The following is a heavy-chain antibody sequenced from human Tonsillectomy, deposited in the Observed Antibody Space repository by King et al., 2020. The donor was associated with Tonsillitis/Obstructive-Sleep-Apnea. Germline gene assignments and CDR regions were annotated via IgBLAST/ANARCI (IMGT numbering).Heavy chain of an antibody. Sequence: VQLVESGGGVVQPGRSLRLSCAVSGFTFDTYGMHWVRQAPGKGLEWLAVISYDGSNKHYADSVKGRFTVSRDNSNNTLFLQMNSLRTEDTAVYYCAKDALDMCSSTSCYLIDYWGQGTLVAISS. V-gene: IGHV3-30*18. CDR3: AKDALDMCSSTSCYLIDY. D-gene: IGHD2-2*01. CDR1: GFTFDTYG. J-gene: IGHJ4*02. CDR2: ISYDGSNK.